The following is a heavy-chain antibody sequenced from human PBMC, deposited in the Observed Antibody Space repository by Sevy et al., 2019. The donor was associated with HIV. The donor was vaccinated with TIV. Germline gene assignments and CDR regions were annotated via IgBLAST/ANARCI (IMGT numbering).Heavy chain of an antibody. CDR2: ISGSGGTT. D-gene: IGHD6-13*01. Sequence: GGSLRLSCAASGFTFSSYVMTWVRQAPGKGLEWVSTISGSGGTTYYADSVKGRFTISRDNSKNTLDLQINSLRAEDTAVYYCPAIAPAGRVYWGQGTLVTVSS. J-gene: IGHJ4*02. CDR3: PAIAPAGRVY. V-gene: IGHV3-23*01. CDR1: GFTFSSYV.